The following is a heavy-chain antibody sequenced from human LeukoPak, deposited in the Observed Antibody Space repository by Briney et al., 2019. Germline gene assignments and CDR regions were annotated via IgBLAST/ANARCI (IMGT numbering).Heavy chain of an antibody. Sequence: PSETLSLTCTVSGGSISSGSYYWSWIRQPAGKGLEWIGRIYTSGSTNYNPSLKSRVTLSVDTSKNQFSLKLSSVTAADTAVYYCARSAGYSSSWYDFAYGGWFDPWGQGTLVTVSS. J-gene: IGHJ5*02. CDR2: IYTSGST. D-gene: IGHD6-13*01. V-gene: IGHV4-61*02. CDR3: ARSAGYSSSWYDFAYGGWFDP. CDR1: GGSISSGSYY.